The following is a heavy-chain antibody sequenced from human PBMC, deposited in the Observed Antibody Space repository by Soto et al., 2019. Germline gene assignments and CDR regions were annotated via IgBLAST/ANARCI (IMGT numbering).Heavy chain of an antibody. V-gene: IGHV5-10-1*01. CDR3: ARRYCSSATCPRNYYGMDV. CDR2: IDPIDSYT. Sequence: LGESLKISCKGSGYSFTSYWISWVRQMPGKGLEWMGRIDPIDSYTTYSPSFQGHVTISTDKSINTAYLQWSSLKASDTAMYYCARRYCSSATCPRNYYGMDVWGQGTTVTVSS. D-gene: IGHD2-2*01. CDR1: GYSFTSYW. J-gene: IGHJ6*02.